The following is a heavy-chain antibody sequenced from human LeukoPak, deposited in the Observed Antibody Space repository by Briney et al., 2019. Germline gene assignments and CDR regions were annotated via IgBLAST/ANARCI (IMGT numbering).Heavy chain of an antibody. V-gene: IGHV3-30*04. CDR3: ARDSVMIVVGPRVDY. J-gene: IGHJ4*02. D-gene: IGHD3-22*01. CDR2: ISFDGKKT. Sequence: PGGSLRLSCTASGFTFSSYSIHWVRQAPGKGLEWVALISFDGKKTDYADSVKGRFTFSRDNSKNTVSLQMSDLRAEDTAMYYCARDSVMIVVGPRVDYWGQGTLVTVSS. CDR1: GFTFSSYS.